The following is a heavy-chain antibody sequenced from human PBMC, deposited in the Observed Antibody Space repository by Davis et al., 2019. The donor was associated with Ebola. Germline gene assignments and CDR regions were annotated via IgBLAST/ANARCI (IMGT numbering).Heavy chain of an antibody. CDR1: GFTFSDYY. CDR3: ARGKWFGELLVFPFDY. Sequence: GESLKISCAASGFTFSDYYMSRSRQAQGKGLEWVSYISSSGSTIYYADSVKGRFTISRDNAKNSLYLQMNSLRAEDTAVYYCARGKWFGELLVFPFDYWGQGTLVTVSS. D-gene: IGHD3-10*01. V-gene: IGHV3-11*01. J-gene: IGHJ4*02. CDR2: ISSSGSTI.